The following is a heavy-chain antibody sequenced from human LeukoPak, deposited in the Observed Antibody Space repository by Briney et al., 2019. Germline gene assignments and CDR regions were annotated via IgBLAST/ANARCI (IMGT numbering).Heavy chain of an antibody. D-gene: IGHD3-10*01. CDR3: ARAADGSGSPPDY. CDR1: GFTFSSYS. CDR2: ISSSSSYI. J-gene: IGHJ4*02. Sequence: PGGSLRLSCAASGFTFSSYSMNWVRQAPGKGLEWVSSISSSSSYIYYADSVKGRFTISRDNNRNSLYLQMNSLRNEDTALYYCARAADGSGSPPDYWGQGTLVTVSS. V-gene: IGHV3-21*04.